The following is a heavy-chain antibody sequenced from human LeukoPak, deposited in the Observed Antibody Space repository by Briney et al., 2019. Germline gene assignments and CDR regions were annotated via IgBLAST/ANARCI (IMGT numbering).Heavy chain of an antibody. Sequence: GGSLRLSCAASGFTFSSYAMSWVRQAPGKGLEWVSAISGSGGSTYYADSVKGRFTISRDNSKNTLYLQMNSLRAEDTAVYYCAKLVPSDDFWSGYLGWFDPWGQGTVVTVSS. CDR1: GFTFSSYA. CDR3: AKLVPSDDFWSGYLGWFDP. D-gene: IGHD3-3*01. CDR2: ISGSGGST. J-gene: IGHJ5*02. V-gene: IGHV3-23*01.